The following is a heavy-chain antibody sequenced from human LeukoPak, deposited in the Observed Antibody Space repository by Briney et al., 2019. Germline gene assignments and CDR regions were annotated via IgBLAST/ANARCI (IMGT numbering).Heavy chain of an antibody. CDR2: VSSSSNIM. V-gene: IGHV3-48*02. J-gene: IGHJ3*02. CDR3: ARDFRNSHRLDM. Sequence: GGSLRLSCAASGFTFSSYSMNWVRQAPGKGLEWVAYVSSSSNIMYHADSVKGRFTISRDNAKNSLFLQMNSLRDEDTAVYYCARDFRNSHRLDMWGQGTLVTVSS. D-gene: IGHD1-14*01. CDR1: GFTFSSYS.